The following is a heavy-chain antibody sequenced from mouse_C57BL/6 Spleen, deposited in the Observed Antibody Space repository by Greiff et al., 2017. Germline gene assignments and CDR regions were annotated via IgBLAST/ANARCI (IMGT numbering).Heavy chain of an antibody. CDR3: ASEYVWAMDY. Sequence: VQLQQSGAELVRPGTSVKVSCKASGYAFTNYLIEWVKQRPGQGLEWIGVINPGSGGTSYNEKFKGKATLTADPSSSTAYMQLSSLTSEDSAVYFCASEYVWAMDYWGQGTSVTVSS. D-gene: IGHD5-2*01. CDR2: INPGSGGT. V-gene: IGHV1-54*01. CDR1: GYAFTNYL. J-gene: IGHJ4*01.